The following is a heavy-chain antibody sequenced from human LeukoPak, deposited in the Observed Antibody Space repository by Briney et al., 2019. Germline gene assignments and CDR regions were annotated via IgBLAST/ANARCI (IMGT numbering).Heavy chain of an antibody. CDR3: ARDRGSVGVLDY. CDR1: GGSISSYY. D-gene: IGHD3-10*01. CDR2: IYYSGST. V-gene: IGHV4-59*01. J-gene: IGHJ4*02. Sequence: SETLSLTCTVSGGSISSYYRSWIRQPPGKGLEWIGYIYYSGSTNYNPSLKSRVTISVDTSKNQFSLKLSSVTAADTAVYYCARDRGSVGVLDYWGQGTLVTVSS.